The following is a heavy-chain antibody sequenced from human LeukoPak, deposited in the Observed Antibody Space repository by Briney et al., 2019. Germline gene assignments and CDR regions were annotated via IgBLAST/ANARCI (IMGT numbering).Heavy chain of an antibody. J-gene: IGHJ4*02. CDR1: GFTFSSYG. D-gene: IGHD6-6*01. CDR3: ARAWGGEGIAARGGGLFDY. V-gene: IGHV3-30*03. CDR2: ISYDGSNK. Sequence: PGGSLRLSCAASGFTFSSYGMHWVRQAPGKGLEWVAVISYDGSNKYYADSVKGRFTISRDNAKNSLYLQMNSLRAEDTAVYYCARAWGGEGIAARGGGLFDYWGQGTLVTVSS.